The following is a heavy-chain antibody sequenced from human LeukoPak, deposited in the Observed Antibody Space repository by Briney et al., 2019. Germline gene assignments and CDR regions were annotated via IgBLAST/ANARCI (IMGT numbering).Heavy chain of an antibody. CDR2: ISDNGGTT. CDR1: GFTFSSYD. V-gene: IGHV3-23*01. D-gene: IGHD2-15*01. J-gene: IGHJ4*02. CDR3: AKGGVASTPQPNYFDS. Sequence: GGSLRLSCAASGFTFSSYDMTWVRQAPGKGLDWVSTISDNGGTTYYADSVKGRFAISRDNSKNTLYLQLNSLRTEDTAIYYCAKGGVASTPQPNYFDSWGQGTLVTVSS.